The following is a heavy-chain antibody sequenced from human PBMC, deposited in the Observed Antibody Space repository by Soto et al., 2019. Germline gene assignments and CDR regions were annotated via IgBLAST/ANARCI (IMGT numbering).Heavy chain of an antibody. J-gene: IGHJ6*02. D-gene: IGHD6-13*01. Sequence: GGSLRLSCAASGFTFPIYWVSWVRQVPGKGLEWVANIQHDRGEKNYMDSVKGRFTISRDNAKNSLYLQMNSLGAEDTAVYYCARGKYSSSWHTYGMDVWGQGTTVTVSS. CDR3: ARGKYSSSWHTYGMDV. V-gene: IGHV3-7*01. CDR2: IQHDRGEK. CDR1: GFTFPIYW.